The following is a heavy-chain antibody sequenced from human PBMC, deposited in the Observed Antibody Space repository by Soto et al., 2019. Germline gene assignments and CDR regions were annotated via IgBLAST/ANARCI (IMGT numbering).Heavy chain of an antibody. CDR3: ARAEGIVATSEFDY. CDR2: IIPILGIA. V-gene: IGHV1-69*02. J-gene: IGHJ4*02. CDR1: GGTFSSYT. Sequence: SVKVSCKASGGTFSSYTISWVRQAPGQGLEWMGRIIPILGIANYAQKFQGRVTITADKSTSTAYMELSSLRSEDTAVYYCARAEGIVATSEFDYWGQRTLVTVSS. D-gene: IGHD5-12*01.